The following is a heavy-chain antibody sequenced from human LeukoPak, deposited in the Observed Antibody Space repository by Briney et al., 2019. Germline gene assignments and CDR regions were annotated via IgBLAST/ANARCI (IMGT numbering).Heavy chain of an antibody. CDR3: IIWLESK. D-gene: IGHD5-24*01. J-gene: IGHJ4*02. CDR2: IKSKTDGGTT. CDR1: GFTFSSYS. Sequence: GGSLRLSCAASGFTFSSYSMNWVRQAPGKGLEWVGRIKSKTDGGTTDYAAPVKGRFIISRDDSKNTLYLQMNSLKTEDTAMYYCIIWLESKWGQGTLVTVSS. V-gene: IGHV3-15*01.